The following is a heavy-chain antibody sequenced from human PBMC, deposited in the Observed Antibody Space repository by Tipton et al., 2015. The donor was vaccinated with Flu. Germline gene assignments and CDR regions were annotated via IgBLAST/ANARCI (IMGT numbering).Heavy chain of an antibody. V-gene: IGHV4-4*07. CDR2: IYTSGST. CDR1: GGSMSSFY. D-gene: IGHD3-10*01. CDR3: ARASGSGTYVIFDY. Sequence: TLSLTCIVSGGSMSSFYWSWIRQPAGKGLEWIGHIYTSGSTIYHPSLKSRVTMSVDTSKNEFSLKLNSVTAADTAVYYCARASGSGTYVIFDYWGQGTLVTVSS. J-gene: IGHJ4*02.